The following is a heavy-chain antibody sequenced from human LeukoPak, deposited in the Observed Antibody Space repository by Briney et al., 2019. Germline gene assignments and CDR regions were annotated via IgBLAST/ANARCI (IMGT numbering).Heavy chain of an antibody. D-gene: IGHD2-15*01. J-gene: IGHJ4*02. Sequence: PSETLSLTCAVYGGSFSGYYWSWIRQPPGKGLEWIGEINHSGSTNYNPSLKSRVTISVDTSKNQFSLKLSSVTAADTAVYYCARATGSIVVVVAANFDYWGQGTLVTVSS. CDR2: INHSGST. CDR3: ARATGSIVVVVAANFDY. V-gene: IGHV4-34*01. CDR1: GGSFSGYY.